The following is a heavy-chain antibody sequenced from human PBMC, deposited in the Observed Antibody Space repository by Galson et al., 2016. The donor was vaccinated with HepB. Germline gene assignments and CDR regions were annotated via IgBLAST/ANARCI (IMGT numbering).Heavy chain of an antibody. V-gene: IGHV3-23*01. CDR2: ISGGGVST. D-gene: IGHD2-21*02. CDR1: GFTFSNYA. J-gene: IGHJ4*02. Sequence: SLRLSCAASGFTFSNYAMSWVRQAPGKGLQWVSGISGGGVSTHYADSVKGRFTISRDNSKNTLYLQMNSLRAEDTAVYYCAKGRYCGGDCYSSDYWGQGTLVTVAS. CDR3: AKGRYCGGDCYSSDY.